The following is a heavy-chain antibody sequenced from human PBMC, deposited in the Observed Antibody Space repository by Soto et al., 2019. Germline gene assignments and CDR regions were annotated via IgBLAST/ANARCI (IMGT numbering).Heavy chain of an antibody. CDR1: GFTFNSYS. CDR2: MSRSSRYI. V-gene: IGHV3-21*01. D-gene: IGHD2-15*01. Sequence: LRLSCAASGFTFNSYSMNWVRQAPGKGLEWVSSMSRSSRYIYYADSVKGRFTISRDNAKNSVYLQMNSLRAEDTAVYYCARDGGVAATLANYFDYWGQGTLVTVSS. CDR3: ARDGGVAATLANYFDY. J-gene: IGHJ4*02.